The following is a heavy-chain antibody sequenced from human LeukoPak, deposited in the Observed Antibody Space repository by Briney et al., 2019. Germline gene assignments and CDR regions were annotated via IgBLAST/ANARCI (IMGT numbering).Heavy chain of an antibody. Sequence: PSETLSLTXTVSGGSISSYYWSWIRQAAGKGLQWIGRIYTSGSTNYNPSLKSRVTMSVDTSKNQFSLKLSSVTAADTAVYYCASGVTVTKTNAFDIWGQGTMVTVSS. CDR2: IYTSGST. CDR3: ASGVTVTKTNAFDI. CDR1: GGSISSYY. V-gene: IGHV4-4*07. D-gene: IGHD4-17*01. J-gene: IGHJ3*02.